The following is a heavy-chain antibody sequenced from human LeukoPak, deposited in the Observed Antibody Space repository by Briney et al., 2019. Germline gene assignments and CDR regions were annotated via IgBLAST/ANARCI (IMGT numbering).Heavy chain of an antibody. J-gene: IGHJ3*02. CDR1: GGTFSSYA. CDR3: ARDRDGSRGEDI. V-gene: IGHV1-69*06. CDR2: IIPIFGTA. D-gene: IGHD2-15*01. Sequence: SVKVSCKASGGTFSSYAISWVRQAPGQGLEWMGGIIPIFGTANYAQKFQGRVTITADKSTSTAYMELSSLRSEDTAVYYCARDRDGSRGEDIWGQGTMVTVSS.